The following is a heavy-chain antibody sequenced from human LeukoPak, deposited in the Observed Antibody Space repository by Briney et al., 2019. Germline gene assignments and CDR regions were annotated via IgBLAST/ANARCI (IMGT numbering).Heavy chain of an antibody. J-gene: IGHJ4*02. D-gene: IGHD3-22*01. CDR2: INHSGST. V-gene: IGHV4-34*01. CDR1: GGSFSGYY. CDR3: ARKMRRRKYYDSRGYYKDYFDY. Sequence: PSETLSLTCAVYGGSFSGYYWSWIRQPPGKGLEGIGEINHSGSTNYNPSLKSRVTISVDTSKNQFSLKLSSVTAADTAVYYCARKMRRRKYYDSRGYYKDYFDYWGKGTLVTVSS.